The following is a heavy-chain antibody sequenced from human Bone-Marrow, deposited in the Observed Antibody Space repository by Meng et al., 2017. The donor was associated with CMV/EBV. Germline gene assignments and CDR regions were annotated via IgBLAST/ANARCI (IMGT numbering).Heavy chain of an antibody. CDR2: IYYSGST. V-gene: IGHV4-31*02. CDR3: AGTQVVPAATVPGYFDY. J-gene: IGHJ4*02. CDR1: SISSGGYY. D-gene: IGHD2-2*01. Sequence: SISSGGYYWSWIRQHPWKGLEWIGYIYYSGSTYYNPSLKSRVTISVDTSKNQFSLKLSSVTAADTAVYYCAGTQVVPAATVPGYFDYWGQGTLVTVS.